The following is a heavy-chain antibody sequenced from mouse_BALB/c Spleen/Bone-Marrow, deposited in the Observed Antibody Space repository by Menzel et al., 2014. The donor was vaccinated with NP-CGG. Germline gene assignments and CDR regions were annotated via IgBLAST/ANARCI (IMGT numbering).Heavy chain of an antibody. CDR2: IWAGGST. CDR1: GFSLTSYG. V-gene: IGHV2-9*02. D-gene: IGHD2-4*01. Sequence: VQVVESGPGLVAPSQSLSITCTVSGFSLTSYGVHWVRQPPGKGLEWLGVIWAGGSTNYNSALMSRLSISKDNSKSQVFLKMNSLQPDDTAMYYCAREPSTMITTGFAYWGQGTLVTVSA. J-gene: IGHJ3*01. CDR3: AREPSTMITTGFAY.